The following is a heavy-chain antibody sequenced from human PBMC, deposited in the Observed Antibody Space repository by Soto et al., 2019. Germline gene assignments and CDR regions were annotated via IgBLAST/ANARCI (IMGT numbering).Heavy chain of an antibody. CDR1: GFAFGTYN. Sequence: PGGSLRLSCAASGFAFGTYNINFFRQAPGKGLEWLSYIDSSSKTIYYADSVKGRFIISRDNAKNSLYLQMNSLRDEDTAVYHCARGGVTTIFGDSWGQGTLVTVSS. D-gene: IGHD5-12*01. CDR3: ARGGVTTIFGDS. V-gene: IGHV3-48*02. CDR2: IDSSSKTI. J-gene: IGHJ4*02.